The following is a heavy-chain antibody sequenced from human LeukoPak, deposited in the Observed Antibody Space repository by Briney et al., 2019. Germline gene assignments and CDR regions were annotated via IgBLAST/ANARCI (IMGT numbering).Heavy chain of an antibody. J-gene: IGHJ4*02. CDR1: GFTFSSYG. V-gene: IGHV3-30*18. CDR3: AKTPTEGGDYGFDY. D-gene: IGHD4-17*01. Sequence: PGGSLRLSCAASGFTFSSYGMHWVRQAPGKGLEWVAVISYDGSNKYYADSVKGRFTISRDNSRNTLYLQMNSLRAEDTAVYYCAKTPTEGGDYGFDYWGQGTLVTVSS. CDR2: ISYDGSNK.